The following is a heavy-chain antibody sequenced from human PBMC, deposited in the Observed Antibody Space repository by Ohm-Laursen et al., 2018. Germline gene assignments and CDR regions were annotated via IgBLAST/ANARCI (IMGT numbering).Heavy chain of an antibody. Sequence: SLRLSCSASGFTFDDYAMHWVRQAPGKGLEWVSGISWNSGSIGYADSVKGRFTISRDNAKNSLYLQMNSLRAEDTALYYCAKDFFPLGGAATPHYWGQGTLVTVSS. CDR2: ISWNSGSI. CDR3: AKDFFPLGGAATPHY. D-gene: IGHD3-16*01. V-gene: IGHV3-9*01. CDR1: GFTFDDYA. J-gene: IGHJ4*02.